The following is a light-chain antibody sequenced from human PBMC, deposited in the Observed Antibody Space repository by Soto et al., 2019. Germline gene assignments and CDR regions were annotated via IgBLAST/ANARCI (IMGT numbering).Light chain of an antibody. CDR1: SSDFGGYNY. CDR2: HVS. J-gene: IGLJ1*01. CDR3: TSFTSDNLYV. V-gene: IGLV2-14*03. Sequence: QSVLTQPASVSGSPGQSITISYTGTSSDFGGYNYVSWYQQYPGKVPKLLIYHVSNRPSGVSNRFSGSKSGNTASLTISGLQAEDEADYFCTSFTSDNLYVFGTGTKVTVL.